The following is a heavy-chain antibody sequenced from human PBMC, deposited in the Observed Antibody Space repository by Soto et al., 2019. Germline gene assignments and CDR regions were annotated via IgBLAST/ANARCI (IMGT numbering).Heavy chain of an antibody. D-gene: IGHD3-22*01. CDR3: AQPADSSGYLLVY. V-gene: IGHV3-30*03. Sequence: QVQLVESGGGVVQPGRSLRLSCAASGFTFSSYGMHWVRQAPGKGREWVAVISYDGSNKYYADSVKGRFTISRDNSKNTLYLQMNSLRAEDTAVYYCAQPADSSGYLLVYWGQGTLVTVSS. CDR1: GFTFSSYG. CDR2: ISYDGSNK. J-gene: IGHJ4*02.